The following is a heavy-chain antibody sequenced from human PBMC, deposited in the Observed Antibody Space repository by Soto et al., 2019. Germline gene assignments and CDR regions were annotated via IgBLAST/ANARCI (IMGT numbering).Heavy chain of an antibody. D-gene: IGHD5-18*01. J-gene: IGHJ5*02. CDR1: GGSISSSSYY. CDR3: ARYSYGYLPNWFDP. CDR2: IYYSGST. V-gene: IGHV4-39*01. Sequence: PSETLSLTCTVSGGSISSSSYYWGWIRQPPGKGLEWIGSIYYSGSTYYNPSLKSRVTISVDTSKNQFSLKLSSVTAADTAVYYCARYSYGYLPNWFDPWGQGTLVTVSS.